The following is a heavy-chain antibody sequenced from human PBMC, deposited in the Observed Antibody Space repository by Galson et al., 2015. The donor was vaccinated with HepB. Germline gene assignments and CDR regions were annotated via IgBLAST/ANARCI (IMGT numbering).Heavy chain of an antibody. D-gene: IGHD3-22*01. Sequence: SVKVSCKASGGTFSSYAISWVRQAPGQGLEWMGGIIPIFGTANYAQKFQGRVTITADESTSTAYMELSSLRSEDTAVYYCARVVFPTYYYDSSGYSTIHGDAFDIWGQGTMVTVSS. CDR1: GGTFSSYA. V-gene: IGHV1-69*13. J-gene: IGHJ3*02. CDR3: ARVVFPTYYYDSSGYSTIHGDAFDI. CDR2: IIPIFGTA.